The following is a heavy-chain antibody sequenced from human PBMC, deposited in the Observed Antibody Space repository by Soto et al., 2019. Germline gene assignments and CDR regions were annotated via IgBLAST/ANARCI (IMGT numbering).Heavy chain of an antibody. CDR3: ANALRDIWGEPHTGSYPPYYYYYMDV. CDR2: ISGSGGST. Sequence: GGSLRLSCAASGFTFSSYAMSWVRQAPGKGLEWVSAISGSGGSTYYADSVKGRFTISRDNSKNTLYLQMNSLRAEDTAVYYCANALRDIWGEPHTGSYPPYYYYYMDVWGKGTTVTVSS. V-gene: IGHV3-23*01. D-gene: IGHD3-10*01. J-gene: IGHJ6*03. CDR1: GFTFSSYA.